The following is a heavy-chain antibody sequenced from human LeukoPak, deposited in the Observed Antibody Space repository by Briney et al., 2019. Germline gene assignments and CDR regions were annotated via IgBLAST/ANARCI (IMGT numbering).Heavy chain of an antibody. CDR3: ASRTASIAAAAPFDC. V-gene: IGHV1-69*13. Sequence: SVKVSCKASGGTFSSYAISWVRQAPGQGLEWMGGIIPIFGTANYAQKFQGRVTITADESTSTAYMELGSLRSEDTAVYYCASRTASIAAAAPFDCWGQGTLVTVSS. CDR1: GGTFSSYA. J-gene: IGHJ4*02. CDR2: IIPIFGTA. D-gene: IGHD6-13*01.